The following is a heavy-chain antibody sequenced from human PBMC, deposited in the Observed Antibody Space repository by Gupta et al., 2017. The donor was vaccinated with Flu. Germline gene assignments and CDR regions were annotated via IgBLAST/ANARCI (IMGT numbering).Heavy chain of an antibody. CDR3: ARAYYYDSSGYYGRYYYYYYGMDV. Sequence: QVQLVQSGAEVKKPGSSVKFACKASGGTFSSYAISWVRQAPGQGFEWLRGIIPIFGTANYAQKFQGRVTITADESTSTAYMELSSLRSEDTAVYYCARAYYYDSSGYYGRYYYYYYGMDVWGQGTTVTVSS. D-gene: IGHD3-22*01. CDR1: GGTFSSYA. CDR2: IIPIFGTA. V-gene: IGHV1-69*01. J-gene: IGHJ6*02.